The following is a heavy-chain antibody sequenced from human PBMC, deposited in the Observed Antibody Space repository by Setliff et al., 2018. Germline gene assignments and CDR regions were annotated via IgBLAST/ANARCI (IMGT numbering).Heavy chain of an antibody. CDR2: IYSGGST. CDR1: GFTVSSNY. Sequence: VGSLRLSCAASGFTVSSNYMSWVRQAPGKGLEWVSVIYSGGSTYYADSVKGRFTISRDNSKNTLYLQMNSLRAEDTAVYYCASYGSWYERAYYYGMDVWGQGTTVTVSS. D-gene: IGHD6-13*01. V-gene: IGHV3-53*01. J-gene: IGHJ6*02. CDR3: ASYGSWYERAYYYGMDV.